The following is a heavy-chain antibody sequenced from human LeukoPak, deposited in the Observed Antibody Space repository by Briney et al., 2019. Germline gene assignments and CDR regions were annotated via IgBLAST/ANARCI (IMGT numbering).Heavy chain of an antibody. J-gene: IGHJ4*02. V-gene: IGHV3-7*01. CDR3: ARDLWLRSPSEVFDY. Sequence: HPGGSLRLSCAASGFTFSSYWMSWVRQAPGKGLEWVANIKQDGSEKYYVDSVKGRFTISRDNAKNSLYLQMNSLRAEDTAVYYCARDLWLRSPSEVFDYWGQGTLVTVSS. D-gene: IGHD5-12*01. CDR1: GFTFSSYW. CDR2: IKQDGSEK.